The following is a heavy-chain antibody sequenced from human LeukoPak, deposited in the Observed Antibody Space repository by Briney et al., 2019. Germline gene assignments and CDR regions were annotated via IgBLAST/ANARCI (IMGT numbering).Heavy chain of an antibody. Sequence: GESLKISCKGSGYSFTSYWIGWVRQMPGKGLEWMGIICPGDSDTRYSPSFQGQVTISADKSISTAYLQWSSLKASDTAMYYCARRGSGSYESGYYYYYGMDVWGQGTTVTVSS. J-gene: IGHJ6*02. V-gene: IGHV5-51*01. D-gene: IGHD1-26*01. CDR1: GYSFTSYW. CDR2: ICPGDSDT. CDR3: ARRGSGSYESGYYYYYGMDV.